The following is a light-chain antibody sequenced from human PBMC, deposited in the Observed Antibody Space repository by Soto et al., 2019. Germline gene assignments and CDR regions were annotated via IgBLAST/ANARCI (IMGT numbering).Light chain of an antibody. CDR3: QQDNNWPPWT. CDR2: DAS. J-gene: IGKJ1*01. CDR1: QSVSSK. Sequence: EIVMTQSPATLSVSPGERATLSFSASQSVSSKLAWYQQKRGQAPRLLIYDASTRATNIPARFSGSGSGTEFTLTISSLQSEDFAVYYCQQDNNWPPWTFGQGTKVEIK. V-gene: IGKV3-15*01.